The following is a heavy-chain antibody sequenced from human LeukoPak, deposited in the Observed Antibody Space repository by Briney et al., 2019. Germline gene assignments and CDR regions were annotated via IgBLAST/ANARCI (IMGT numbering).Heavy chain of an antibody. J-gene: IGHJ4*02. V-gene: IGHV4-34*01. CDR2: INHSGST. D-gene: IGHD6-13*01. CDR1: GGSFSGYY. Sequence: SETLSLTCAVYGGSFSGYYWSWIRQPPGKGLEWIGEINHSGSTNYNPSLKSRVTISVDTSKNQFTLKLSSVTAADTAVYYCRLGAAAGTIGEYRDYWGQGTLVTVSS. CDR3: RLGAAAGTIGEYRDY.